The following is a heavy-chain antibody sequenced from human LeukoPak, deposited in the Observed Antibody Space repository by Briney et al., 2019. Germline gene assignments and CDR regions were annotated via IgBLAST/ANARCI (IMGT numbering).Heavy chain of an antibody. V-gene: IGHV3-7*01. J-gene: IGHJ6*03. CDR2: IKHDGSEK. Sequence: GGSLRLSCVASKFTFSDYWMTWVRQAPGEGLQWVANIKHDGSEKYYVDSVKGRFTISRDNAKDSLYLQMASLRADDSAVYYCARVWSGSEIFSSDYYYYMDVWGKGTTVTVSS. CDR1: KFTFSDYW. D-gene: IGHD3-3*01. CDR3: ARVWSGSEIFSSDYYYYMDV.